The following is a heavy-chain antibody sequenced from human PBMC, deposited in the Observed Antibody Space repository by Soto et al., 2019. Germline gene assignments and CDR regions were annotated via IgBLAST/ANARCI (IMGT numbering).Heavy chain of an antibody. J-gene: IGHJ6*02. V-gene: IGHV4-39*01. CDR2: IYYSGST. D-gene: IGHD4-17*01. CDR3: ANDYGDYKSYYGMDV. Sequence: QLQLQESGPGLVKPSEALSLTCTASGASVTSSTYYWGWIRQPPGKGLEWIGSIYYSGSTYYNPSLRSRVTISVDTSKNQVSLKLTSVTAAHTAVYYCANDYGDYKSYYGMDVWGQGTTVTVSS. CDR1: GASVTSSTYY.